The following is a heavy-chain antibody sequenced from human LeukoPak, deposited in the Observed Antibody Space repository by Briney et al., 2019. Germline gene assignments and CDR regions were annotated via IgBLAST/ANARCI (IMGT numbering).Heavy chain of an antibody. D-gene: IGHD2-2*01. J-gene: IGHJ4*02. V-gene: IGHV1-8*01. CDR3: ARARYCSSTSCYYFDY. CDR1: GYTFTSYD. Sequence: ASVKVSCKASGYTFTSYDFYWVRQATGQGLEWMGWMNPNSGNTGYAQKFQGRVTITRNTSISTAYMELSSLRSEDTAVYYCARARYCSSTSCYYFDYWGQGTLVTVSS. CDR2: MNPNSGNT.